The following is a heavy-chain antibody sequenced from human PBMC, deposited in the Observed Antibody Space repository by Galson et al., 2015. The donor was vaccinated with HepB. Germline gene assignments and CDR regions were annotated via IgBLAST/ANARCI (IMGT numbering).Heavy chain of an antibody. V-gene: IGHV1-45*02. D-gene: IGHD4-17*01. J-gene: IGHJ3*02. CDR3: ASPYGDYDAFDI. CDR2: ITPFNGNT. CDR1: GYTFTYRY. Sequence: SVKVSCKASGYTFTYRYLHWVRQAPGQALEWMGWITPFNGNTNYAQKFQDGVTITRDRSMSTAYMELGSLRSEDTAMYYCASPYGDYDAFDIWGQGTMVTVSS.